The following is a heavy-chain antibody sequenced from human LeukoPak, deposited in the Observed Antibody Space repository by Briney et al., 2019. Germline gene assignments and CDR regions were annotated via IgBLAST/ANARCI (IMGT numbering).Heavy chain of an antibody. Sequence: PSETLSLTCAVSGYSITSGYYWGWIRQPPGKGLEWIGSIYHSGSTYYNPSLKSRVTISVDTSKNQFSLNLSSVTAADTAVYYCAKAGRDGYNPFDYWGQGTLVTVSS. V-gene: IGHV4-38-2*01. J-gene: IGHJ4*02. CDR2: IYHSGST. CDR3: AKAGRDGYNPFDY. CDR1: GYSITSGYY. D-gene: IGHD5-24*01.